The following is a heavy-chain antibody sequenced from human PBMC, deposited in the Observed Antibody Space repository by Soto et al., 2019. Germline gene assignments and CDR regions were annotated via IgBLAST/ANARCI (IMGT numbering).Heavy chain of an antibody. CDR2: IDHIGTT. V-gene: IGHV4-34*01. CDR1: GGAFSDYY. Sequence: QVQLRQWGAGLLKPSETLSLTCAVYGGAFSDYYWSWIRQPPGKGLEWIGEIDHIGTTSYNPSLKSRVTISADMSKKQFSLTLTSVTAADTALYYCARDRNLRIWGQGTLVAVSS. D-gene: IGHD1-7*01. J-gene: IGHJ4*02. CDR3: ARDRNLRI.